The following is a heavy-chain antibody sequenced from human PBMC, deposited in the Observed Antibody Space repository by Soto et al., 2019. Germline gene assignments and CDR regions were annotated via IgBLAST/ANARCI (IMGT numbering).Heavy chain of an antibody. CDR3: ASGYVGDDLTVPTGGFARF. V-gene: IGHV1-2*02. CDR1: GHTFSGYY. J-gene: IGHJ4*02. D-gene: IGHD1-26*01. Sequence: ASVKLSCKASGHTFSGYYVHWVRQAPGEGLEWMGWVNPNIGGTHYAQKFQGRVSMTRDTSLSAVYMELRSLRRDDMAAYFCASGYVGDDLTVPTGGFARFWGKGNLVSVSP. CDR2: VNPNIGGT.